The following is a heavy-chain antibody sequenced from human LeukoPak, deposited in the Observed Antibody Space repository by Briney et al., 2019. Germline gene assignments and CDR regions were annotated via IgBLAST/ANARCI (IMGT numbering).Heavy chain of an antibody. D-gene: IGHD6-13*01. CDR1: GGSFSGYY. J-gene: IGHJ4*02. V-gene: IGHV4-34*01. Sequence: KPSETLSLTCAVYGGSFSGYYWSWIRQPPGKGLEWIGEINHSGSTNYNPSLKSRVTISVDTSKNQFSLKLSSVTAADTAVYYCARASRYSSSWYRVDCWGQGTLATVSS. CDR3: ARASRYSSSWYRVDC. CDR2: INHSGST.